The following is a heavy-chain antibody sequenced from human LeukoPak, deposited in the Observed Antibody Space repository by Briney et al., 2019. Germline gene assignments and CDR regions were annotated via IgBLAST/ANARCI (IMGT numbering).Heavy chain of an antibody. Sequence: GGSLRLSCAASGFTFSSYSMNWVRQAPGKGLEWVSYISSSSSSIYYGDSVKGRFTISRDNAKNSLFLQMNSLRAEDTAVYYCARDTPLGYMDVWGKGTTVTISS. J-gene: IGHJ6*03. CDR3: ARDTPLGYMDV. D-gene: IGHD2-15*01. CDR1: GFTFSSYS. CDR2: ISSSSSSI. V-gene: IGHV3-48*01.